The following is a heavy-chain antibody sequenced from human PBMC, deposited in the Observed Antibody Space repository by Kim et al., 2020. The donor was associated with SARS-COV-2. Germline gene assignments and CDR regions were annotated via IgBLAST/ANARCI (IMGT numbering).Heavy chain of an antibody. Sequence: GGSLRLSCAASGFTFSSYAMSWVRQAPGKGLEWVSAISGSGGSTYYADSVKGRFTISRDNSKNTLYLQMNSLRAEDTAVYYCGLAAAGQPMYYFDYWGQGTLVTVSS. V-gene: IGHV3-23*01. D-gene: IGHD6-13*01. J-gene: IGHJ4*02. CDR1: GFTFSSYA. CDR2: ISGSGGST. CDR3: GLAAAGQPMYYFDY.